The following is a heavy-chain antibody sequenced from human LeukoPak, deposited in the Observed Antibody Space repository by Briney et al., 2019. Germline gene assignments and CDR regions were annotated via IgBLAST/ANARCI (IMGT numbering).Heavy chain of an antibody. D-gene: IGHD4-17*01. V-gene: IGHV4-59*01. CDR2: IYYSGST. Sequence: SETLSLTCAVYGGSFSGYYWSWIRQPAGKGLEWIGYIYYSGSTNYNPSLKSRVTISVDTSKNQFSLKLSSVTAADTAVYYCARHESSLRGSFDYWGQGTLVTVSS. J-gene: IGHJ4*02. CDR3: ARHESSLRGSFDY. CDR1: GGSFSGYY.